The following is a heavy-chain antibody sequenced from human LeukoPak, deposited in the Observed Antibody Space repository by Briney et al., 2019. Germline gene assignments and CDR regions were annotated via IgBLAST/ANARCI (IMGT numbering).Heavy chain of an antibody. V-gene: IGHV3-33*03. CDR3: AKAIHSSSSGVVDY. CDR2: IWYDGSNK. Sequence: AGGSLRLSCAASGFTFSSYGMHWVRQAPGKGLEWVAVIWYDGSNKYYAESVKGRFTISRDNSKNTLYLQMNSLRAEDTAVYYCAKAIHSSSSGVVDYWGQGTLVTVSS. CDR1: GFTFSSYG. J-gene: IGHJ4*02. D-gene: IGHD6-6*01.